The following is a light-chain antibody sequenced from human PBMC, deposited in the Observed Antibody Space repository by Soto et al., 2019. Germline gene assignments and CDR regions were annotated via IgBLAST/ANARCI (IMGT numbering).Light chain of an antibody. CDR3: HQYYDTPLT. Sequence: DIVVTQSPDSLAASLGERATINCQSSQSLFYSSDNKNYLRGYQQKPGQPPKLLIYWASTRESGVPERFSGAGSVPEFTLTISSLPAEDVAVYYCHQYYDTPLTFGGGTKVEIK. J-gene: IGKJ4*01. V-gene: IGKV4-1*01. CDR1: QSLFYSSDNKNY. CDR2: WAS.